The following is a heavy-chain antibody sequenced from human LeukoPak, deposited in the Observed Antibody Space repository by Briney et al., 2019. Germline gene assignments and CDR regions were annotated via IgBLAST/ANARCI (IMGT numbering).Heavy chain of an antibody. CDR1: GFTFSRYW. J-gene: IGHJ4*02. V-gene: IGHV3-7*01. CDR2: INQDESQK. Sequence: GGSLRLSCAASGFTFSRYWLSWVRQAPGKGLEWVADINQDESQKHYVDSVKGRFTISRDNAKNSLSLQMNSLRAEDTAVYYCARELRRDEHWGQGTLVTVSS. CDR3: ARELRRDEH.